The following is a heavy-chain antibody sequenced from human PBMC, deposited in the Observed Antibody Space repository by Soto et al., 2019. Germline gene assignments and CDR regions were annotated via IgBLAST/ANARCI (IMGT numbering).Heavy chain of an antibody. CDR3: TALKRRDQNSTSGDRFDP. V-gene: IGHV3-15*01. CDR2: IKSRADGETK. Sequence: EMHLVDSGGGLVKPGGSLRLSCAASGFTFSHAWMSWVRQAPGKGLEWVGRIKSRADGETKDYGAPVRGRFTISRDNSKNTLYLQMTSLKTENPAIYYCTALKRRDQNSTSGDRFDPWGPGTLVTFSA. J-gene: IGHJ5*02. D-gene: IGHD6-6*01. CDR1: GFTFSHAW.